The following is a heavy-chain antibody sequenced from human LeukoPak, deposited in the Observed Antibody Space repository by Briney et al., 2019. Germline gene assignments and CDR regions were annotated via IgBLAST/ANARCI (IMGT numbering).Heavy chain of an antibody. D-gene: IGHD1-26*01. Sequence: GASVKVSCKASGYTFTGYYMHWVRQAPGQGLEWMGWINPNRGGTNSAQKLQGRVTMTRDTSISTAYMELSRLRSDDTAVYYCARDPPKFYSGSYSGWFDPWGQGTLVTVSS. CDR1: GYTFTGYY. J-gene: IGHJ5*02. CDR2: INPNRGGT. V-gene: IGHV1-2*02. CDR3: ARDPPKFYSGSYSGWFDP.